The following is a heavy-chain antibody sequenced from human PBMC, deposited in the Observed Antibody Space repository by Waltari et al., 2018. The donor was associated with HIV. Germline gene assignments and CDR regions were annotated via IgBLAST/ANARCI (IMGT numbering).Heavy chain of an antibody. D-gene: IGHD2-2*01. CDR2: SNHRGST. CDR1: GASLSGYY. V-gene: IGHV4-34*01. CDR3: ARGSIVLVPAATNYFDY. J-gene: IGHJ4*02. Sequence: QVQLQQWGAGMLKPSETLSLNCAAHGASLSGYYWTWIRPPPGNGLEWIGASNHRGSTNYNPSLKSRVTISVDTSKNQFSLKLSSVTAADTAVYYCARGSIVLVPAATNYFDYWGQGTLVTVSS.